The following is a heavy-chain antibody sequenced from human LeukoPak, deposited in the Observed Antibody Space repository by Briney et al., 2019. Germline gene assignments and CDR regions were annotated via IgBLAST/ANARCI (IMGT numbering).Heavy chain of an antibody. V-gene: IGHV3-66*01. D-gene: IGHD2-2*01. Sequence: GGSLRLSCAASGFTLSSKYMSWVRQAPGKGLEWVSVIYIDGGTYYSDSVKGRFTISRDNSKNTLLLQMNSLGAEDTAVYYCARGHYSNRLGGQGTLVTVSS. CDR2: IYIDGGT. CDR3: ARGHYSNRL. CDR1: GFTLSSKY. J-gene: IGHJ4*02.